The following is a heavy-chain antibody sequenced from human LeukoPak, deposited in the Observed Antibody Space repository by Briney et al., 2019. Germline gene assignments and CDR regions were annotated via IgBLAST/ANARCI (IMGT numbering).Heavy chain of an antibody. V-gene: IGHV4-30-4*01. CDR3: ASIPAAAAGTFDY. Sequence: PSETLSLTCTVSGGSISSGDYYWSWIRQPPGKGLEWIGYIYYSGSTYYNPPLKSRVTISVDTSKNQFSLKLSSVTAADTAVYYCASIPAAAAGTFDYWGQGTLVTVSS. CDR1: GGSISSGDYY. CDR2: IYYSGST. D-gene: IGHD6-13*01. J-gene: IGHJ4*02.